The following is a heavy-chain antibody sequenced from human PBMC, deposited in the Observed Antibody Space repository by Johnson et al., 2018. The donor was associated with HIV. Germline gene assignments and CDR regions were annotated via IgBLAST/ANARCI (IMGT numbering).Heavy chain of an antibody. D-gene: IGHD2-2*01. J-gene: IGHJ3*02. CDR1: GFTFSSYW. Sequence: VQLVESGGGLVQPGGSLRLSCAASGFTFSSYWMSWVRQAPGKGLEWVAVIAYDGANKYYADSVKGRFTISRDNAKNSLYLQMNSLRVEDTAVYYCARAHPLVADAFDIWGQGTMVTVSS. CDR2: IAYDGANK. CDR3: ARAHPLVADAFDI. V-gene: IGHV3-7*02.